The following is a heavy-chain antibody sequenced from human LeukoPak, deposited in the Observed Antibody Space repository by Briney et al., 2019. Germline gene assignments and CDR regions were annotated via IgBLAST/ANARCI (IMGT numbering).Heavy chain of an antibody. Sequence: GGSLRLSCAASGFTFSSYAMSWVRQAPGKGLEWVSAISGSGGSTYYADSVKGRFTISRDNSKNTLYLQMNSLRAEDTAVYYCAKPSYYYGSGNYYKAPFDYWGQGTLVTVSS. J-gene: IGHJ4*02. V-gene: IGHV3-23*01. CDR3: AKPSYYYGSGNYYKAPFDY. CDR2: ISGSGGST. D-gene: IGHD3-10*01. CDR1: GFTFSSYA.